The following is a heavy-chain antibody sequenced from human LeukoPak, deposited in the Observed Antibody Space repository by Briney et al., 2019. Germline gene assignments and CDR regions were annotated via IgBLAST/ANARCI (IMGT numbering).Heavy chain of an antibody. CDR3: ARGYCSSTSCQYYFDY. V-gene: IGHV1-3*01. D-gene: IGHD2-2*01. J-gene: IGHJ4*02. CDR2: INAGDGDT. Sequence: ASVKVSCKASGYTFNSYAIHWVRQAPGQRLEWLGWINAGDGDTKYSQRFQGRVTITRDTSATTAYMELTSLRSEDTAVYYCARGYCSSTSCQYYFDYWGQGTLVTVSS. CDR1: GYTFNSYA.